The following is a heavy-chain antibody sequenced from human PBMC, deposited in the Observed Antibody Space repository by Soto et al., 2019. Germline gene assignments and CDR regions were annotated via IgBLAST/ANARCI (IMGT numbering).Heavy chain of an antibody. CDR1: GGSISSGDYY. CDR2: IYYSGST. J-gene: IGHJ6*04. D-gene: IGHD3-9*01. CDR3: ARTPAYYDILTGYYYYYGMDV. Sequence: TLSLTCTVSGGSISSGDYYWSWIRQPPGKGLEWIGYIYYSGSTYYNPSLKSRVTISVDTSKNQFSLKLSSVTAADTAVYYCARTPAYYDILTGYYYYYGMDVWGKGTTVTVSS. V-gene: IGHV4-30-4*01.